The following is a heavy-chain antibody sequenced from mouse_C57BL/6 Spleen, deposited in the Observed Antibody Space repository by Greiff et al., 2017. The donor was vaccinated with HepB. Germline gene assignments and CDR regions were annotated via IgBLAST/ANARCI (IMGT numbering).Heavy chain of an antibody. CDR3: AREDYYGSSSDY. J-gene: IGHJ2*01. V-gene: IGHV1-54*01. CDR1: GYAFTNYL. CDR2: INPGSGGT. D-gene: IGHD1-1*01. Sequence: QLQQSGAELVRPGTSVKVSCKASGYAFTNYLIEWVKQRPGQGLEWIGVINPGSGGTNYNEKFKGKATLTADKSSSTAYMQLSSLTSEDAAVYFCAREDYYGSSSDYWGQGTTLTVSS.